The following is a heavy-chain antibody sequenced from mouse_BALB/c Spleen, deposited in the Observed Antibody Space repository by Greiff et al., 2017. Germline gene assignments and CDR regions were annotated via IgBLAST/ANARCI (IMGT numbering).Heavy chain of an antibody. Sequence: QVTLKESGPGILQPSQTLSLTCSFSGFSLSTSGMGVSWIRQPSGKGLEWLAHIYWDDDKRYNPSLKSRLTISKDTSSNQVFLKITSVDTADTATYYCARRGNYAMDYWGQGTSVTVSS. CDR2: IYWDDDK. J-gene: IGHJ4*01. CDR1: GFSLSTSGMG. V-gene: IGHV8-12*01. CDR3: ARRGNYAMDY.